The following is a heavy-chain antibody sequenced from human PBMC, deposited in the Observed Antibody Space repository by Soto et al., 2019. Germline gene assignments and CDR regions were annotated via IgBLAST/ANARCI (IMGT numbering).Heavy chain of an antibody. CDR3: ARGVLNQDVFNI. CDR2: IYYSGST. CDR1: GGSISSGGHY. V-gene: IGHV4-31*03. J-gene: IGHJ3*02. Sequence: SETLSLTCTVSGGSISSGGHYWSWIRQHPGKGLEWIGYIYYSGSTYYNPSLKSRVTISVDTSKNQFSLKLSSVTAADTAVYSCARGVLNQDVFNIGGQGTMVTFS.